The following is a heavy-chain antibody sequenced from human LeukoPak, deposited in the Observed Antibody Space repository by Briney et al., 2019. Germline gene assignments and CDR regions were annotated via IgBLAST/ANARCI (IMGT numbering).Heavy chain of an antibody. CDR2: INHSGST. CDR3: ARHGGHYQSDD. J-gene: IGHJ4*02. V-gene: IGHV4-34*01. Sequence: SETLSLTCAVYGGSFSGYYWSWIRQPPGKGLEWIGEINHSGSTNYNPSLKSRVTISVDTSKNQFSLKLSSVTAADTAVYYCARHGGHYQSDDWGQGTLVTVSS. D-gene: IGHD2-21*01. CDR1: GGSFSGYY.